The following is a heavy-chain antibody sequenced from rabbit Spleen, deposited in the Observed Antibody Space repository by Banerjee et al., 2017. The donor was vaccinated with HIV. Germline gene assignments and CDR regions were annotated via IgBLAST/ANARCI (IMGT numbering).Heavy chain of an antibody. Sequence: QQLEESGGDLVKPGASLTLTCTASGFSFSSSYYMYWVRQAPGKGLEWIGCIYTGSDTTWYASWAKGRFTISKTSSTTVTLQMTSLTAADTATYFCARDLTDVIGWNFGWWGPGTLVTVS. CDR2: IYTGSDTT. V-gene: IGHV1S40*01. CDR1: GFSFSSSYY. J-gene: IGHJ4*01. D-gene: IGHD1-1*01. CDR3: ARDLTDVIGWNFGW.